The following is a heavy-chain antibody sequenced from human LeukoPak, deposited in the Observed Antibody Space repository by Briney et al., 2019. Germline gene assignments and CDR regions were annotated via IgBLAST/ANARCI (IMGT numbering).Heavy chain of an antibody. J-gene: IGHJ6*02. V-gene: IGHV5-51*01. D-gene: IGHD2-15*01. Sequence: GESLKISCKGSGYSFTSYWIGWVRQMPGKGLEWMGIIYPGDSDTRYSPSFQGQVTISADKSISTAYLQWSSLKASDTAMYYCARLVAPKYYYYGMDVWGQGTTVTVSS. CDR1: GYSFTSYW. CDR2: IYPGDSDT. CDR3: ARLVAPKYYYYGMDV.